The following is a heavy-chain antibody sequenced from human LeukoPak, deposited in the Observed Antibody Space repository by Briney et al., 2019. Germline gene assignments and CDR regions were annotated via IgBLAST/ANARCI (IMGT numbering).Heavy chain of an antibody. V-gene: IGHV3-11*01. CDR3: ARGSPNYYDSSGQLLDFDY. J-gene: IGHJ4*02. CDR2: ISVSGTTM. Sequence: GVSLRLSCATSGFTFTDYYMSWIRQAPGKGLEWVSYISVSGTTMYYADSVKGRFTLSRDNAKNSLYLQMNSLRAEDTAVYYCARGSPNYYDSSGQLLDFDYWGQGTLVTVSS. CDR1: GFTFTDYY. D-gene: IGHD3-22*01.